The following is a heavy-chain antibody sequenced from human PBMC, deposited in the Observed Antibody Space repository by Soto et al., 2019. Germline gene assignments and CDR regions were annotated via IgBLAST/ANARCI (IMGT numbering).Heavy chain of an antibody. V-gene: IGHV1-8*01. Sequence: GASVKVSCKASGYTFTSYDINCVRQATGQGLEWMGWMNPNSGNTGYAQKFQGRVTMTRNTSISTAYMELSSLRSEDTAVYYCARGGGGITIFGVVITYYYYYYGMDVWGQGTTVTVSS. CDR2: MNPNSGNT. D-gene: IGHD3-3*01. CDR1: GYTFTSYD. CDR3: ARGGGGITIFGVVITYYYYYYGMDV. J-gene: IGHJ6*02.